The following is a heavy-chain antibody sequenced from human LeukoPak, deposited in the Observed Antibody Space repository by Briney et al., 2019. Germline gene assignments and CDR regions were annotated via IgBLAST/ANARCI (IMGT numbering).Heavy chain of an antibody. Sequence: PGGSLRLSCAASGFTFSSYDMHWVRQATGKGLEWVSAIGTAGDTYYPGSVKGRFTISRENAKNSLYLQMNSLRAGDTAVYYCARVNYGSKGMDVWGQGTTVTVSS. CDR3: ARVNYGSKGMDV. D-gene: IGHD5-24*01. J-gene: IGHJ6*02. CDR1: GFTFSSYD. CDR2: IGTAGDT. V-gene: IGHV3-13*01.